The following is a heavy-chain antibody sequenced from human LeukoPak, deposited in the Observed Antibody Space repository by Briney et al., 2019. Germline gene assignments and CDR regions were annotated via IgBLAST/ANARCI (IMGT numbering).Heavy chain of an antibody. CDR2: IKQDGSEK. Sequence: GGSLRLSCTASGFTFTNYWMTWVRQAPGKGPEWVANIKQDGSEKYYVDSVKGRFTISRDNAKNSVYLQMNSLRAEDTAMYYCARDRVYYTSWVFAPWGQGTLVTVSS. CDR1: GFTFTNYW. V-gene: IGHV3-7*01. CDR3: ARDRVYYTSWVFAP. D-gene: IGHD2-8*01. J-gene: IGHJ5*02.